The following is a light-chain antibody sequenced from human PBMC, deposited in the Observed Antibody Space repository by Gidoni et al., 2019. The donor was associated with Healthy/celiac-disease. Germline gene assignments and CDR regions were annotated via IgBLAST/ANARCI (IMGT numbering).Light chain of an antibody. CDR3: QQYDNLPLT. Sequence: DIQMTQSPSSLSASVGDRVTITCQASQDISNYLNWYQQKPGKAPKLLIYDASNLETGVPSMFSGSGSGTDFTLTISSLQTEDIATYYCQQYDNLPLTFGGGTKVEIK. V-gene: IGKV1-33*01. CDR2: DAS. CDR1: QDISNY. J-gene: IGKJ4*01.